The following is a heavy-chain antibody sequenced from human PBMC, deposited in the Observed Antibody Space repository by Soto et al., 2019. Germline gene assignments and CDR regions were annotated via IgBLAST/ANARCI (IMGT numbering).Heavy chain of an antibody. J-gene: IGHJ4*02. CDR3: AKDLTYYGSAPGSDYNPISEAY. CDR1: GFTFSSYW. Sequence: EVYLVESGGGLVQPGASLRLSCAASGFTFSSYWMTWVRQAPGKGLEWVANINQDGSEKYYVDSVRGQFSISRDNAKNSLSLQMSSLRAEDTAVYYCAKDLTYYGSAPGSDYNPISEAYWGQGTLVTVSS. V-gene: IGHV3-7*01. CDR2: INQDGSEK. D-gene: IGHD3-10*01.